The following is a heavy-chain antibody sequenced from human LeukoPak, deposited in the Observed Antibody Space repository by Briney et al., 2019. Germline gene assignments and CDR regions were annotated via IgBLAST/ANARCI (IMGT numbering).Heavy chain of an antibody. J-gene: IGHJ4*02. CDR1: GFTFSSYS. Sequence: KPGGSLRLSCAASGFTFSSYSMNWVRQAPGRGLEWVSSISSSSSYIYYADSVKGRFTISRDYAKNSLYLQMDSLRAEDTAVYYCARVLATRLWFGYWGQGTLVTVSS. V-gene: IGHV3-21*01. D-gene: IGHD3-10*01. CDR3: ARVLATRLWFGY. CDR2: ISSSSSYI.